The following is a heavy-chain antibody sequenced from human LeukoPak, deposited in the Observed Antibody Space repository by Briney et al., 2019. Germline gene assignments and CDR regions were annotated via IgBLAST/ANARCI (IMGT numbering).Heavy chain of an antibody. J-gene: IGHJ4*02. CDR1: GYSFTNYA. Sequence: ASVKVSCKASGYSFTNYAIHWVRQAPGQRLEWMGWINAGNGKTKYSQKFQGRVTITRDTSATIAYMELSSLRSEDTAMYYCARAIWTSTVTTYYLDYWGQGTLVTVSS. V-gene: IGHV1-3*01. D-gene: IGHD4-17*01. CDR2: INAGNGKT. CDR3: ARAIWTSTVTTYYLDY.